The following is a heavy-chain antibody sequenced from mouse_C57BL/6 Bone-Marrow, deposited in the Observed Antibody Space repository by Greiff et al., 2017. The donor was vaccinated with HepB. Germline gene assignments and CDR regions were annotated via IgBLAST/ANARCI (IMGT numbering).Heavy chain of an antibody. J-gene: IGHJ2*01. D-gene: IGHD1-1*01. V-gene: IGHV1-18*01. Sequence: EVKLVESGPELVKPGASVKIPCKASGYTFTDYNMDWVKQSHGKSLEWIGDINPNNGGTIYNQKFKGTATLTVDKSSSTAYMELRSLTSEDTAVYYCARGTVVATARYFDDWDQGTTLTVSS. CDR3: ARGTVVATARYFDD. CDR2: INPNNGGT. CDR1: GYTFTDYN.